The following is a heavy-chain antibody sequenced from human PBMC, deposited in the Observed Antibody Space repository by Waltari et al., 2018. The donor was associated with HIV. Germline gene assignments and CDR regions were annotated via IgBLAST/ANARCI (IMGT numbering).Heavy chain of an antibody. Sequence: QVQLVQSGAEVKKPGASVKVSCKASGYTFTGYYMHWVRQAPGQGLEWMGWINPNGGGTNYAQKFQGRDTMTRDTSISTAYMERSRLRSDDTAVYYCARDRARTTDYYYYGMDVWGQGTTVTVSS. CDR1: GYTFTGYY. D-gene: IGHD1-7*01. CDR3: ARDRARTTDYYYYGMDV. V-gene: IGHV1-2*02. J-gene: IGHJ6*02. CDR2: INPNGGGT.